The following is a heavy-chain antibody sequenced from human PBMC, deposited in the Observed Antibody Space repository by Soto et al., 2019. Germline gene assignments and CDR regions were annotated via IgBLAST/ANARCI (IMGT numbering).Heavy chain of an antibody. D-gene: IGHD4-17*01. J-gene: IGHJ4*02. CDR1: GFTFSSYG. CDR3: ARASSEYGDYFSLGDY. Sequence: GGSLRLSCAASGFTFSSYGMHWVRQAPGKGLEWVAVIWYDGSNKYYADSVKGRFTISRDNSKNTLYLQMNSLRAEDTAVYYCARASSEYGDYFSLGDYWGQGTLVTVS. V-gene: IGHV3-33*01. CDR2: IWYDGSNK.